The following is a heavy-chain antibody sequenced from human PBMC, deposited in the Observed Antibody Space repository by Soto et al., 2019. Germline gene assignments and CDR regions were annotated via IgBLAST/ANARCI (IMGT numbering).Heavy chain of an antibody. CDR2: IYWNDDK. Sequence: QITLKESGPTLVKPTQTLTLTCTFSGFSLSTSGVGVGWIRQPPGKALEWLALIYWNDDKRYSPSLKSRLTITKDAPKNQVVLTMTNVDPVDTATYYCAHSRRAYYYGSGSYYGRFDPWGQGTLVTVSS. CDR1: GFSLSTSGVG. J-gene: IGHJ5*02. D-gene: IGHD3-10*01. V-gene: IGHV2-5*01. CDR3: AHSRRAYYYGSGSYYGRFDP.